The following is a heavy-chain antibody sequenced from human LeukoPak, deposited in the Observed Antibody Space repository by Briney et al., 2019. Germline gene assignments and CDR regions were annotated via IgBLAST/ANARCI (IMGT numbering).Heavy chain of an antibody. V-gene: IGHV3-43*02. J-gene: IGHJ4*02. CDR2: ISGDGGST. D-gene: IGHD6-19*01. Sequence: GGSLRLSCAASGFTFDDYAMHWVRQAPGKGLEGVSLISGDGGSTYYADSVKGRFTISRDNSKNSLYLQMISLRTEDTALYYCAKGAYISGTLDYWGQGTLVTVSS. CDR1: GFTFDDYA. CDR3: AKGAYISGTLDY.